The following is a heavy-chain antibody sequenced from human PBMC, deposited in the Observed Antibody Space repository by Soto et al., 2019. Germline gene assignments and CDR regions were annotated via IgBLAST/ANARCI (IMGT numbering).Heavy chain of an antibody. CDR3: ARISAYHFDY. CDR1: GGSIRSNNW. D-gene: IGHD3-16*01. CDR2: IYHSGVT. J-gene: IGHJ4*02. Sequence: SETLSLTCAVSGGSIRSNNWWSWVHQPPGKGLEWIGEIYHSGVTNYNPSLKSRVTISVDKSKNQFSLKLSSLTAADTAVYYCARISAYHFDYWGQGTLVTVSS. V-gene: IGHV4-4*02.